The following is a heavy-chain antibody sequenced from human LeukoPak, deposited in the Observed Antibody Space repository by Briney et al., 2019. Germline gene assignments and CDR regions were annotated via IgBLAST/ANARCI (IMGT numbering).Heavy chain of an antibody. J-gene: IGHJ4*02. V-gene: IGHV3-30*04. CDR2: ILENGSNQ. D-gene: IGHD3-22*01. CDR3: TRNHYYDSSGRVIFYY. Sequence: GGSLRLSCAASGFTFSNYIMHWVRQAPGKGLDWVAVILENGSNQYYADSVKGRFTISRDNSKNTLFLQVNSLKTEDTAVYYCTRNHYYDSSGRVIFYYWGQGILVTVSS. CDR1: GFTFSNYI.